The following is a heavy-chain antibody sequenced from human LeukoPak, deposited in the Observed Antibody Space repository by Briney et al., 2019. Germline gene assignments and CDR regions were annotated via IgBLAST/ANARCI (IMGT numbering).Heavy chain of an antibody. CDR2: ISYDGSNK. D-gene: IGHD2-8*01. CDR3: ANNGVSPNYYYGMNV. J-gene: IGHJ6*02. Sequence: GGSLRLSCAASGFTFSSYGMHWVRQAPGKGLEWVAVISYDGSNKYYADSVQGRFTISRDSSKNTLYLQMNSLRAEDTGVYYCANNGVSPNYYYGMNVWGQGTTVTVSS. V-gene: IGHV3-30*18. CDR1: GFTFSSYG.